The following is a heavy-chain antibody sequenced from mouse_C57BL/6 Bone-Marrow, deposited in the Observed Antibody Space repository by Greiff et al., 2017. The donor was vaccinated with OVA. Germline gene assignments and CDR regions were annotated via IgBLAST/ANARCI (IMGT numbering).Heavy chain of an antibody. Sequence: VQLQQSGAELVRPGTSVKVSCKASGYAFTNYLIEWVKQRPGQGLEWIGVINPGSGGTNYNEKLKGKATLTADKSSSTAYMTLSSLTSEDSAVYFCAREVTWYFDVWGTGTTVTVSS. CDR3: AREVTWYFDV. V-gene: IGHV1-54*01. CDR2: INPGSGGT. CDR1: GYAFTNYL. D-gene: IGHD2-3*01. J-gene: IGHJ1*03.